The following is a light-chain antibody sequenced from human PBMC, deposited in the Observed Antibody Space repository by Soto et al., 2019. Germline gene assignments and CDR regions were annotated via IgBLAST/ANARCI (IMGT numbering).Light chain of an antibody. CDR1: SSDGGTYNY. CDR3: GSYTTSSALI. Sequence: QSALTQPASVSGSPGRSITISCTGTSSDGGTYNYVSWYQQHPGKAPKLIIYDVSSRPSGVSNRFSGSKSGNTASLTISGLQAEDEADYYCGSYTTSSALIFGGGTKVTVL. J-gene: IGLJ2*01. V-gene: IGLV2-14*03. CDR2: DVS.